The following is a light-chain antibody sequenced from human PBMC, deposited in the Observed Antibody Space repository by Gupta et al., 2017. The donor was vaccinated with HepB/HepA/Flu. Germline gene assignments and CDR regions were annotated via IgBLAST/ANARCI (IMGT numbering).Light chain of an antibody. V-gene: IGKV3-20*01. Sequence: DIVLTQSPGTLPLSPGERATLSCRASQSVTSTYLVWYQQKPGQAPRLLIYCASSRATGIPDRFSGSGSGTDFSLTIIRLEHEDFAVYYCQQYGSSLIFTFGPGTKVDIK. J-gene: IGKJ3*01. CDR1: QSVTSTY. CDR2: CAS. CDR3: QQYGSSLIFT.